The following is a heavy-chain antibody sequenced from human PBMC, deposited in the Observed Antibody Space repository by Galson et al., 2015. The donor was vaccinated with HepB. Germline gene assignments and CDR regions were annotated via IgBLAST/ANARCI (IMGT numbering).Heavy chain of an antibody. CDR2: IKQDGSEK. D-gene: IGHD6-19*01. CDR1: GFTFSSYW. CDR3: ARDPGVGGWYMGWFDP. V-gene: IGHV3-7*01. Sequence: SLRLSCAASGFTFSSYWMSWVRQAPGKGLEWVANIKQDGSEKYYVDSVKGRFTISRDNAKNSLYLQMNSLRAEDTAVYYCARDPGVGGWYMGWFDPWGQGTLVTVSS. J-gene: IGHJ5*02.